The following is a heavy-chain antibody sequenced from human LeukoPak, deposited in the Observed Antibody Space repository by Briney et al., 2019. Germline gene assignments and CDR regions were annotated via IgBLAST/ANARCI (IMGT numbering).Heavy chain of an antibody. V-gene: IGHV1-3*04. Sequence: ASVKVSCKASGYTFTDYALHWVRQAPGQSLEWMGWITTGRGETRYSQEFQRRITFTRDTSASTVYMDLSDLRSDDTAVYYCAKDWVGYDILTGYSIEPDYWGQGTLVTVSS. J-gene: IGHJ4*02. CDR2: ITTGRGET. D-gene: IGHD3-9*01. CDR3: AKDWVGYDILTGYSIEPDY. CDR1: GYTFTDYA.